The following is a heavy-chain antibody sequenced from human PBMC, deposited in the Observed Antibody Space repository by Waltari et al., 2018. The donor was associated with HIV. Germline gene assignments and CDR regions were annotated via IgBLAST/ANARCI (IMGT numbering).Heavy chain of an antibody. CDR3: ATGGGTTSIQLYDLDV. D-gene: IGHD1-26*01. J-gene: IGHJ6*02. CDR1: RYNITELS. CDR2: FDPEDDET. V-gene: IGHV1-24*01. Sequence: QVQLIQSGAEVKKPGASVKVCCKVFRYNITELSMHWVRQAPGKGLEWMGGFDPEDDETIYAQKFQGRVTMTEDTSTDSSYMELSSLTSEDTAVYYCATGGGTTSIQLYDLDVWGQGTTVTVSS.